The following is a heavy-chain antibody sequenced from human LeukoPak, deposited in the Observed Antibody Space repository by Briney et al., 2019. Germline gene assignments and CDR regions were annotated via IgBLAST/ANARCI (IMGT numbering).Heavy chain of an antibody. V-gene: IGHV3-21*05. CDR1: GLIFSNLG. J-gene: IGHJ4*02. CDR2: ISSTSTDI. D-gene: IGHD3-10*01. CDR3: ARRGPYFDY. Sequence: GGSLRLSCIASGLIFSNLGMNWFGKTQGKGLEWISYISSTSTDIYYLDSVKGRFTISRDNAKNSLYLQMNSLGAEDTAIYYCARRGPYFDYWGQGILVTVSS.